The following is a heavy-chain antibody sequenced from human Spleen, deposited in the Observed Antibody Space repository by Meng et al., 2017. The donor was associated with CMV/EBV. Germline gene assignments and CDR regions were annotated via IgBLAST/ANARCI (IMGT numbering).Heavy chain of an antibody. V-gene: IGHV1-18*01. CDR2: ISTYNGDT. CDR1: GYDFKGYG. J-gene: IGHJ4*02. CDR3: ARDPYYYGSGSYMDN. Sequence: SGYDFKGYGISWVRQSPGQGPEWMEWISTYNGDTAYAQKFQGRVTMTAVTLSSTVYLELRSLRSADTAVYYCARDPYYYGSGSYMDNWGQGSLVTVSS. D-gene: IGHD3-10*01.